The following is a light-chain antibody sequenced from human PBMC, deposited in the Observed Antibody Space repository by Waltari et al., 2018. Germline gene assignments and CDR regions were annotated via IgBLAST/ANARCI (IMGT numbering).Light chain of an antibody. CDR1: SSAVGGYNY. V-gene: IGLV2-14*01. CDR2: EVS. Sequence: QSALTQPASVSGSPGQSITISCTGTSSAVGGYNYVSWYQQHPGKAPKLMIYEVSNRPSGVSNRFSGSKSGNTASLTISGLQAEDEADYYCSSYTSSSPLYVFGTGTKVTLL. CDR3: SSYTSSSPLYV. J-gene: IGLJ1*01.